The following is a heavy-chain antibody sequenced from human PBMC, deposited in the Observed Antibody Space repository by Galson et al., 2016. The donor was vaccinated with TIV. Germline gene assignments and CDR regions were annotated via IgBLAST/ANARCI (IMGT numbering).Heavy chain of an antibody. CDR3: AKDTGSQPRNWFDP. J-gene: IGHJ5*02. Sequence: SLRLSCAASGFTFSSYAMSWVHQAPGKGLEWVSGISGSGFSTFYADSVKGRFTISRDNSKNTLDLQMNSLIAEETAIYYCAKDTGSQPRNWFDPWGQGTLVTVSS. V-gene: IGHV3-23*01. CDR2: ISGSGFST. D-gene: IGHD7-27*01. CDR1: GFTFSSYA.